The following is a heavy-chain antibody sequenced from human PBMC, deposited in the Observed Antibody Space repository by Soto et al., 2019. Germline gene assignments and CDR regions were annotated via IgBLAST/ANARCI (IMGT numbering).Heavy chain of an antibody. V-gene: IGHV2-5*02. CDR3: AHRQGYYDSTGYYYVAFDI. Sequence: QITLKESGPTLVKPTQTLTLTCTLSGLSLSTSGVGVGWIRQPPGKALEWLTVIYWDDDKRYSPSLKSRLTITKDNSKNQVVLTMTNIDTVYTATYYCAHRQGYYDSTGYYYVAFDIWGQGTMVTVSS. CDR1: GLSLSTSGVG. J-gene: IGHJ3*02. CDR2: IYWDDDK. D-gene: IGHD3-22*01.